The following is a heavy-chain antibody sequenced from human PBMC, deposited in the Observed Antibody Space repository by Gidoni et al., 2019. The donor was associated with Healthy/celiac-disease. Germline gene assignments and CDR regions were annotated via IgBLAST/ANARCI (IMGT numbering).Heavy chain of an antibody. CDR1: GFTFDDSA. CDR3: AKAPYSSGWYIDYFDY. V-gene: IGHV3-9*01. D-gene: IGHD6-19*01. Sequence: EVQLVESGGGLVQPGRSLRLSCAASGFTFDDSAMHWVRQAPGKGLEWVSGISWNSGSIGYADSVKGRFTISRDNAKNSLYLQMNSLRAEDTALYYCAKAPYSSGWYIDYFDYWGQGTLVTVSS. CDR2: ISWNSGSI. J-gene: IGHJ4*02.